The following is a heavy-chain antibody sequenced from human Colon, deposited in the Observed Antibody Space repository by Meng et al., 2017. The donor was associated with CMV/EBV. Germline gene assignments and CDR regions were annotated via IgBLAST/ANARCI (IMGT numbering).Heavy chain of an antibody. V-gene: IGHV3-48*04. CDR2: ISSSSSTI. Sequence: GRSLRLSCAASGFTFSSYSMNWVRQAPGKGLEWVSYISSSSSTIYYADSVKGRFTISRDNAKNSLYLQMNSLRAEDTAVYYCARDLLYDSSGYYYYGMDVWGQGTTVTVSS. CDR3: ARDLLYDSSGYYYYGMDV. J-gene: IGHJ6*02. CDR1: GFTFSSYS. D-gene: IGHD3-22*01.